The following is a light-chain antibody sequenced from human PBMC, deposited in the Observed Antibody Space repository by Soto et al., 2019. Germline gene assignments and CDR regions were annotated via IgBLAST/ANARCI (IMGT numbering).Light chain of an antibody. CDR1: QSVFSS. CDR2: AAA. CDR3: QQYNNWPA. Sequence: ELEITQSPSPLSVSPGETADPAYSASQSVFSSPAYYQQKPGPAPRLIIYAAATRTTGIPARFSGSGSGTEITLTISSQQSEDFADYYCQQYNNWPAFGQGTKVDIK. J-gene: IGKJ1*01. V-gene: IGKV3-15*01.